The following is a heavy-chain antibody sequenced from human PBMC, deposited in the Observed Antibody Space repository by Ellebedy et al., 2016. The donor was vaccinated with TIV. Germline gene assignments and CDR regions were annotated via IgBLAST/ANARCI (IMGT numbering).Heavy chain of an antibody. J-gene: IGHJ4*02. CDR2: ISRRTAST. CDR3: AKTRGDSSRWMELDY. V-gene: IGHV3-23*01. Sequence: GESLKISCAASGFTFSSYSMGWVRQTPGKGLEWVSGISRRTASTYYADSVKGRFTISRDNSKNTLYLQMNSLRAEDTAVYYCAKTRGDSSRWMELDYWGQGTLVTVSS. D-gene: IGHD6-19*01. CDR1: GFTFSSYS.